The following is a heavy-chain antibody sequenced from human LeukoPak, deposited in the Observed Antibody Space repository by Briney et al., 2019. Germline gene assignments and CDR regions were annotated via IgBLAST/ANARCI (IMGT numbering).Heavy chain of an antibody. CDR1: GGSFSSYA. Sequence: SVKVSCKAFGGSFSSYAISWVRQAPGQGLEWMGGIIPIFGTANYAQKFQGRVTITTDESTSTAYMELSSLRSEDTAVYYCARMYGKDAFDIWGQGTMVTVSS. D-gene: IGHD2-8*01. CDR3: ARMYGKDAFDI. V-gene: IGHV1-69*05. J-gene: IGHJ3*02. CDR2: IIPIFGTA.